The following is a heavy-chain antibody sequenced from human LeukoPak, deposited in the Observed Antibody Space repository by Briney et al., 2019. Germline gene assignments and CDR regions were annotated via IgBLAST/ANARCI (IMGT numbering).Heavy chain of an antibody. Sequence: ASVKVSCKASGYTFTSSAMNWVRQAPGQGLEWMGWISAYNGNTNYAQKLQGRVTMTTDTSTSTAYMELRSLRSDDTAVYYCARWFGELFPLDYWGQGTLVTVSS. CDR1: GYTFTSSA. CDR3: ARWFGELFPLDY. CDR2: ISAYNGNT. D-gene: IGHD3-10*01. J-gene: IGHJ4*02. V-gene: IGHV1-18*01.